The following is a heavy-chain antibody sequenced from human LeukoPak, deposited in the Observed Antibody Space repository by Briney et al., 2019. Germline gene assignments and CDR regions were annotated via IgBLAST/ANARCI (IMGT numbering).Heavy chain of an antibody. CDR3: ARISTRVFDS. CDR2: IYYSGST. Sequence: SETLSLTCTVSGGSINSYYWSWLRQPPGKGLEWIAYIYYSGSTNYNPSLKSRVTISVDTSKNQFSLKLTSVSAADTAVDFCARISTRVFDSWGQGTLVTVSS. CDR1: GGSINSYY. J-gene: IGHJ4*02. D-gene: IGHD1-1*01. V-gene: IGHV4-59*12.